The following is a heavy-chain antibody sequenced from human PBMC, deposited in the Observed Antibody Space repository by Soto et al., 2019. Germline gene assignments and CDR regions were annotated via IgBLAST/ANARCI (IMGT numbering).Heavy chain of an antibody. J-gene: IGHJ5*02. CDR1: GYSISRGYY. CDR2: IYHSGRT. Sequence: ASETLSLTCGVSGYSISRGYYWGWIQQPPGKGLEWIGSIYHSGRTYYNPSLKSRVSISVDVSKNQFSLKLNSVTATDTAVYYCARIESIGGFGEFLSWVDPWGQGTLVTVSS. V-gene: IGHV4-38-2*01. D-gene: IGHD3-10*01. CDR3: ARIESIGGFGEFLSWVDP.